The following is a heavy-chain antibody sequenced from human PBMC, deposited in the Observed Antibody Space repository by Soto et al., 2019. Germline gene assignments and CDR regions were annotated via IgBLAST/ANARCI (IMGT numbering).Heavy chain of an antibody. J-gene: IGHJ4*02. V-gene: IGHV4-4*02. CDR3: ASREEARPF. Sequence: QVQLQESGPGLVSPLGTLSLTCAVSGGSINTDSWWTWVRQPPGKGLEWIGEIHRSRGTNYNSSLKSRVTISIDRSTNHFSLRLYSATAADTAVYYCASREEARPFWGQGTLVTVSS. CDR2: IHRSRGT. CDR1: GGSINTDSW. D-gene: IGHD6-6*01.